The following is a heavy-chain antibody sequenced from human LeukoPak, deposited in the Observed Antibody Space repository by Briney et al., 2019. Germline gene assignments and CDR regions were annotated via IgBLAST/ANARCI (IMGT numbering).Heavy chain of an antibody. D-gene: IGHD3-22*01. CDR3: ASSHDSSGND. V-gene: IGHV3-7*01. Sequence: GGSLRLSCVASGFTFGTYWMSWVRQAPGKGLEWVANINHDGRGIFYVDSVKGRFTISRDNAKNSLYLQMNSLRDEDTAIYYCASSHDSSGNDWGQGTLVTVTS. CDR1: GFTFGTYW. CDR2: INHDGRGI. J-gene: IGHJ4*02.